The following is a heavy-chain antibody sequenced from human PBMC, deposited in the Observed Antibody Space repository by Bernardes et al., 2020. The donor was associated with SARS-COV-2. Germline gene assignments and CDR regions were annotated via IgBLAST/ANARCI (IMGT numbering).Heavy chain of an antibody. J-gene: IGHJ4*02. D-gene: IGHD3-10*01. CDR1: GGSFSGYY. V-gene: IGHV4-34*01. Sequence: SEPLSLTCAVYGGSFSGYYWSWIRQPPGKGLEWIGEINHSGSTNYNPSLKSRVTILVDTSKNQFSLKLSSVTAADTAVYYCARFKIRVVRGVIMALYFDYWGQGTLVTVSS. CDR3: ARFKIRVVRGVIMALYFDY. CDR2: INHSGST.